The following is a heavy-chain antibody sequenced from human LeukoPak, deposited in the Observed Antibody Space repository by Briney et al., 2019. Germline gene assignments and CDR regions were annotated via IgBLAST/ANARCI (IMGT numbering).Heavy chain of an antibody. CDR1: GGSISSGGYS. J-gene: IGHJ5*02. CDR3: ARGGPAALNWFDP. CDR2: IYHSGST. D-gene: IGHD2-2*01. V-gene: IGHV4-30-2*01. Sequence: PSETLSLTCAVSGGSISSGGYSWIWIRQPPGKGLEGSGYIYHSGSTYYNASHKSRVTISVDTPKHQSSLKLSSVTAADTAVYHCARGGPAALNWFDPWGQGTLVTVSS.